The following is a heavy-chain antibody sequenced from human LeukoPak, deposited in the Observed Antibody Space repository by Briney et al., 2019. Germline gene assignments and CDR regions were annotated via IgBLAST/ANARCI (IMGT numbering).Heavy chain of an antibody. CDR2: IKEDEGEK. D-gene: IGHD3-22*01. CDR3: ARPRGYDTRDFDH. J-gene: IGHJ4*02. Sequence: GGSLRLSCAASGFTFSRHWMSWVRQAPGKGLEWVANIKEDEGEKYYVDSVKGRFTISRDNAKNSLYLQMNGLRAEDTAVYYCARPRGYDTRDFDHWGQGALVTVSS. V-gene: IGHV3-7*01. CDR1: GFTFSRHW.